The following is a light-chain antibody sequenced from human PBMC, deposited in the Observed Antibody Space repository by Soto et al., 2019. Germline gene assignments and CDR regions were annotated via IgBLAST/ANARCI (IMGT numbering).Light chain of an antibody. V-gene: IGKV1-5*01. CDR2: DAS. CDR1: QSISSW. CDR3: QQYNSYPIT. J-gene: IGKJ5*01. Sequence: EIQMTQYPSTLSASIGDRFTITCRASQSISSWLAWYQQKPGKAPKLLIYDASSLESGVTSRFRGSGSGTEFTLTISSLQPDDFATYYCQQYNSYPITFGQGTRLDIK.